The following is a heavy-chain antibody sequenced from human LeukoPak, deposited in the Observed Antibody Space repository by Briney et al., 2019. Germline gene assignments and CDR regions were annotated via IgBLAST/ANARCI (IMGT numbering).Heavy chain of an antibody. Sequence: PSETLPLTRAVYGGSFNIYYWNWIRQSPEKGLEWIGEMNDGGTINYNPSLLSRVTISLDRSKNQFSLKLTSVTTADTAVYYCARRWNYGRNYYIDVWGNGATVSVSS. CDR1: GGSFNIYY. V-gene: IGHV4-34*01. D-gene: IGHD1-7*01. CDR2: MNDGGTI. J-gene: IGHJ6*03. CDR3: ARRWNYGRNYYIDV.